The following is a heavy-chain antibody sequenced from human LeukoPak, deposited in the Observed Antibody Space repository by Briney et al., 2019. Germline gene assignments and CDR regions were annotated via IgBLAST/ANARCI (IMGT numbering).Heavy chain of an antibody. CDR2: INHSGST. Sequence: MTSETLSLTCAVYGGSFSGYYWSWIRQPPGEGLEWIGEINHSGSTNYNPSLKSRVTISVDTSKNQFSLKLSSVTAADTAVYYCARGLRGRYSYGYYFDYWGQGTLVTVSS. V-gene: IGHV4-34*01. CDR1: GGSFSGYY. J-gene: IGHJ4*02. D-gene: IGHD5-18*01. CDR3: ARGLRGRYSYGYYFDY.